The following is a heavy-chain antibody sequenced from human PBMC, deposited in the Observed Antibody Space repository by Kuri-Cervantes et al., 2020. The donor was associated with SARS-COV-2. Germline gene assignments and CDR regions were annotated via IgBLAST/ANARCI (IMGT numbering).Heavy chain of an antibody. J-gene: IGHJ4*02. D-gene: IGHD1-26*01. Sequence: GESLKISCAASGFTVSSNYMSWVRQAPGKGLEWVSVIYSGGSTYYADSVKGRFTISRDNSKNTLYLQMNSLRAEDTAVYYCARDGVGATSSFDYWGQGTLVTVSS. V-gene: IGHV3-66*01. CDR3: ARDGVGATSSFDY. CDR1: GFTVSSNY. CDR2: IYSGGST.